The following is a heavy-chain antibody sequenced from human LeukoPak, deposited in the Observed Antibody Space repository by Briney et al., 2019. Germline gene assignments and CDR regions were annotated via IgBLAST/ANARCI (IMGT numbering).Heavy chain of an antibody. CDR2: ISYDESNK. CDR3: EKDLRLYHYYGSGSQQYGMDV. Sequence: PGGSLRLSCAASGFTFSSNGMHWVRQAPGKGLEWVAVISYDESNKYYADFVKCRFTICRDNSKNTLYLQMNSLRAEEKAVYYCEKDLRLYHYYGSGSQQYGMDVWGQGTTVTVSS. V-gene: IGHV3-30*18. CDR1: GFTFSSNG. J-gene: IGHJ6*02. D-gene: IGHD3-10*01.